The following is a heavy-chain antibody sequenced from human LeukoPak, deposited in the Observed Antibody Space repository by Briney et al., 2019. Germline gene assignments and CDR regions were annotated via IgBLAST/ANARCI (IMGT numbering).Heavy chain of an antibody. D-gene: IGHD5-18*01. J-gene: IGHJ4*02. CDR2: IYDSGST. CDR3: ARHGGXYSYDY. Sequence: SETLSLTCTVSGGSISSYYWSWIRQPPGKGLELIGYIYDSGSTNYNPSLKSRVTISVDTSKNQFSLKLSSVTAADTAVYYCARHGGXYSYDYWGQXTLVTVSS. V-gene: IGHV4-59*01. CDR1: GGSISSYY.